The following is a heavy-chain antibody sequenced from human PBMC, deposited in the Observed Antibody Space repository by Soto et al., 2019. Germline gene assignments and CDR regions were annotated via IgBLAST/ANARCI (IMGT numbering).Heavy chain of an antibody. D-gene: IGHD3-10*01. CDR3: ARLRDIWFGELKNWFDP. CDR2: INHSGST. V-gene: IGHV4-34*01. CDR1: GGSFSGYY. J-gene: IGHJ5*02. Sequence: PSETLSLTCAVYGGSFSGYYWSWIRQPPGKGLEWIGEINHSGSTNYNPSLKSRVTISVDTSKNQFSLKLSSVTAADTAVYYCARLRDIWFGELKNWFDPWGQGTLVTVSS.